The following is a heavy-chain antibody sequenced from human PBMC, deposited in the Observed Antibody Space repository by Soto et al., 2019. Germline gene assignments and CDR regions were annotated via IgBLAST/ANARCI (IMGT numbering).Heavy chain of an antibody. CDR3: ARAEWELNRPLNY. V-gene: IGHV3-30-3*01. CDR2: ISYDGSNK. J-gene: IGHJ4*02. D-gene: IGHD1-26*01. CDR1: GFTFSSYA. Sequence: GGSLRLSCAGSGFTFSSYAMHWVRQAPGKGLEWVAVISYDGSNKYYADSVKGRFTISRDNSKNTLYLQMNSLRAEDTAVYYCARAEWELNRPLNYWGQGTLVTVSS.